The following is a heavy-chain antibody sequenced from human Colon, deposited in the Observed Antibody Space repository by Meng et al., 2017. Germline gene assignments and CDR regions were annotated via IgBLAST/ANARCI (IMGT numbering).Heavy chain of an antibody. CDR2: INQDGSVT. J-gene: IGHJ4*01. Sequence: GGSLRLSCEDSGFTFSRNWMTWVRQAPGKGLEWVANINQDGSVTNYVDSVKGRFTISRENAANSLYLQMISLRAEDTAVYYCARDSHYSTFDYWGHGTLVTVSS. D-gene: IGHD4-11*01. CDR3: ARDSHYSTFDY. CDR1: GFTFSRNW. V-gene: IGHV3-7*01.